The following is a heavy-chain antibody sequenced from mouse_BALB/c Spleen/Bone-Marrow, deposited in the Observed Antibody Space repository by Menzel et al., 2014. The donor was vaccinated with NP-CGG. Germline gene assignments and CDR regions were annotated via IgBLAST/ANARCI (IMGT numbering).Heavy chain of an antibody. CDR2: IDPTNGNT. Sequence: VQLQQSGAELVKPGASVKLSCTASGFNIKDTYMHWVKQRPEQGLEGIGRIDPTNGNTKYDPNFQGKAIITADKSSKTTSLQLSSLTSKDAAAYYCARNGSYGAWFAYWGQGTLVTVSA. CDR1: GFNIKDTY. D-gene: IGHD1-1*02. CDR3: ARNGSYGAWFAY. V-gene: IGHV14-3*02. J-gene: IGHJ3*01.